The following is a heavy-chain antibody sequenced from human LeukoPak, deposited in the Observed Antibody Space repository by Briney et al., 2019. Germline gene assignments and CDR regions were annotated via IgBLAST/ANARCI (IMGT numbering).Heavy chain of an antibody. Sequence: GASVKVSCKASGYTFTSYDINWVRQAPGQGLEWMGWISAYNGNTNYAQKLQGRVTMTTDTSTSTAYMELRSLRSDDTAVYYCARDCSSTSCYDAFDIWGQGTMVTVSS. CDR2: ISAYNGNT. CDR1: GYTFTSYD. D-gene: IGHD2-2*01. CDR3: ARDCSSTSCYDAFDI. V-gene: IGHV1-18*01. J-gene: IGHJ3*02.